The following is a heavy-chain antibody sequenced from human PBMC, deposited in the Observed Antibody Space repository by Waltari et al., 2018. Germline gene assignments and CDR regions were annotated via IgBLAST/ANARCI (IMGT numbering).Heavy chain of an antibody. CDR2: SNPGGDTM. D-gene: IGHD6-13*01. J-gene: IGHJ5*02. V-gene: IGHV3-48*03. CDR3: ASTYSSMWYGWLDP. Sequence: EVRLVESGGGLVQPVGSLRLSGVGSGFGCRGYEMHWVRQVRGKGLEWVSFSNPGGDTMYYADSVKGRFTSSRDNTQNSLYLQMNSLTPDDTAVYYCASTYSSMWYGWLDPWGQGTRVTVSS. CDR1: GFGCRGYE.